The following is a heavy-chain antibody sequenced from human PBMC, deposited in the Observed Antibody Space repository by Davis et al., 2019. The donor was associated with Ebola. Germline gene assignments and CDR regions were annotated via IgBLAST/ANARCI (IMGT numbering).Heavy chain of an antibody. CDR1: GFTVSSNY. CDR3: ASGTLEGYFDL. V-gene: IGHV3-66*01. Sequence: GESLKISCAASGFTVSSNYTSWVRQAPGKGLEWVSVIYSGGSTYYADSVKGRFTISRDNSKNTLYLQMNSLRAEDTAVYYCASGTLEGYFDLWGRGTLVTVSS. CDR2: IYSGGST. J-gene: IGHJ2*01.